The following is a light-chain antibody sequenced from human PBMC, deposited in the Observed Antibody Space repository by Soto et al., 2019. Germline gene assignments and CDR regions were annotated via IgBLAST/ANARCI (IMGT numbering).Light chain of an antibody. CDR2: NNN. J-gene: IGLJ1*01. CDR1: SSNIGSNT. Sequence: QLVLTQPPSASGTPGQRVTISCSGSSSNIGSNTVNWYQQLPGTAPKLLIYNNNQRPSGVPDRFSGSKSGTSASLAISGLQSEDEADYYCAVWDDSLNGLVFGTGTKVTVL. CDR3: AVWDDSLNGLV. V-gene: IGLV1-44*01.